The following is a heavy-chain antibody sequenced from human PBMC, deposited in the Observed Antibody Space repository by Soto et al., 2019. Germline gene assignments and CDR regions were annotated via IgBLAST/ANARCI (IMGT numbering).Heavy chain of an antibody. Sequence: QVQLVQSGAEVQKPGASVKVSCKASGYIFNNYGISWVRQAPGQGLEWMGWIYSKEGKINFAQKFQGRVTLTTDTSTSTAYIELRSPRFDDSAVHFCARDIAYDIDYWGQGTLVTVSS. CDR1: GYIFNNYG. CDR2: IYSKEGKI. CDR3: ARDIAYDIDY. V-gene: IGHV1-18*01. D-gene: IGHD5-12*01. J-gene: IGHJ4*02.